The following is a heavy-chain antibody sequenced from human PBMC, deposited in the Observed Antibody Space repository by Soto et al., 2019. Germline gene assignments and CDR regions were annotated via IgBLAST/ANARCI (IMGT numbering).Heavy chain of an antibody. Sequence: SVKVSCKASGGTFSSYAISWVRQAPGQGLEWMGGIIPIFGTANYAQKFQGRVTITADESTSTAYMELSSLRAEDTAVYYCARKGALSYDFWGGYYSRRFGMDVWGQGTTVTVSS. CDR1: GGTFSSYA. CDR2: IIPIFGTA. J-gene: IGHJ6*02. CDR3: ARKGALSYDFWGGYYSRRFGMDV. V-gene: IGHV1-69*13. D-gene: IGHD3-3*01.